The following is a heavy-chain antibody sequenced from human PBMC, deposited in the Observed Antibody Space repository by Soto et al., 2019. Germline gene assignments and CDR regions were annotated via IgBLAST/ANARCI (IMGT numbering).Heavy chain of an antibody. Sequence: EVQLLESGGGLVQPGGSLRLSCAASGFTFSSYAMSWVRQAPGKGLEWVSAISGSGGSTYYADSVKGRFTISRDNSKNTLYPEMNSLRAGDTAVYYCAKDLSAAHDYWGQGTLVTVSS. J-gene: IGHJ4*02. CDR3: AKDLSAAHDY. D-gene: IGHD6-13*01. CDR2: ISGSGGST. V-gene: IGHV3-23*01. CDR1: GFTFSSYA.